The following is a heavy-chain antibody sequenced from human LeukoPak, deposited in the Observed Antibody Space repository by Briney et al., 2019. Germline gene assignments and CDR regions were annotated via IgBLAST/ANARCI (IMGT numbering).Heavy chain of an antibody. CDR2: IYYSGST. V-gene: IGHV4-31*11. Sequence: SETLSLTCAVYGGSFSGYYWSWIRQHPGKGLEWIGYIYYSGSTYYNPSLKSRVTISVDTSKNQFSLKLSSVTAADTAVYYCASDGGIDYCSGGSCFSNWGQGTLVTVSS. J-gene: IGHJ4*02. CDR3: ASDGGIDYCSGGSCFSN. D-gene: IGHD2-15*01. CDR1: GGSFSGYY.